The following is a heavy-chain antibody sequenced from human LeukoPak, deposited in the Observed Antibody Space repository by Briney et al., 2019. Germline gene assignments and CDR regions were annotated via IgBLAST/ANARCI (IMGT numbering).Heavy chain of an antibody. CDR3: AKAMDPIVVVTATINFDY. CDR2: ISGSGGST. J-gene: IGHJ4*02. CDR1: GFTFSSYA. Sequence: GGSLRLSCAASGFTFSSYAMSWVRQAPGKGLEWVSAISGSGGSTYYADSVKGRFTISRDNSKNTLYLQMNSLRAEDTAVYYCAKAMDPIVVVTATINFDYWGQGTLVTVSS. D-gene: IGHD2-21*02. V-gene: IGHV3-23*01.